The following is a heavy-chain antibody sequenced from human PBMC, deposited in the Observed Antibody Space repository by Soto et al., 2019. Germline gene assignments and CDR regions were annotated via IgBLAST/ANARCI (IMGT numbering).Heavy chain of an antibody. V-gene: IGHV3-11*05. Sequence: GGSLRLSCAASGFTFSDHYMTWIRQAPGKGLEWVSYISSGSTYTYSADSVKGRFTISRDNAKNSLYLQMNSLRAEDTAVYYCAKVGEWLVLRLSYYYGMDVWGQGTTVTVSS. D-gene: IGHD6-19*01. CDR1: GFTFSDHY. J-gene: IGHJ6*02. CDR2: ISSGSTYT. CDR3: AKVGEWLVLRLSYYYGMDV.